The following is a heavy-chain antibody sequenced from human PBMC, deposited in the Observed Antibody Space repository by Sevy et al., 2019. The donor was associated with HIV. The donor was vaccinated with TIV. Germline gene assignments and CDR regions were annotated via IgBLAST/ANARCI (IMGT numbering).Heavy chain of an antibody. J-gene: IGHJ4*02. CDR2: LSFGCGKI. CDR3: AREGCTKPHDY. Sequence: QLGGPLRRSCAASGFDFSIYSMSWVRQAPGKGLEWVSTLSFGCGKINYADSVKGRFTISRDNSKSSVYLQMNNMRVEDTAVYYCAREGCTKPHDYWGQGTLVTVSS. V-gene: IGHV3-23*01. D-gene: IGHD2-8*01. CDR1: GFDFSIYS.